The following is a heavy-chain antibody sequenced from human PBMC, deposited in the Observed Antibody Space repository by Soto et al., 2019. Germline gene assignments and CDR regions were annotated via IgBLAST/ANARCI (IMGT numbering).Heavy chain of an antibody. J-gene: IGHJ3*02. V-gene: IGHV3-48*02. CDR3: ARDHPGLLPPSDAFYI. Sequence: PGGSLRLSCAASGFTFSSYSMNWVRQAPGKGLEWVSYISSSSSTIYYADSVKGRFTISRDNAKNSLYLQMNSLRDEDTAVYYCARDHPGLLPPSDAFYIWGQGTMVPVSS. D-gene: IGHD2-15*01. CDR1: GFTFSSYS. CDR2: ISSSSSTI.